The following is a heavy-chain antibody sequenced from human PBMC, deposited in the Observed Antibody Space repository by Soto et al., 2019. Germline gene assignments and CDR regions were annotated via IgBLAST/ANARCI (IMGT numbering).Heavy chain of an antibody. J-gene: IGHJ5*02. CDR2: IYYSGST. V-gene: IGHV4-31*03. CDR3: ARRAPQHYKWFDQ. CDR1: GGSISSGGYY. D-gene: IGHD1-1*01. Sequence: SETLSLTCTVSGGSISSGGYYWSWIRQHPGKGLEWIGYIYYSGSTYYNPSLKSRVTISVDTSKNQFSLKLSSVTAADTAVYYCARRAPQHYKWFDQWGQGTLVTVAP.